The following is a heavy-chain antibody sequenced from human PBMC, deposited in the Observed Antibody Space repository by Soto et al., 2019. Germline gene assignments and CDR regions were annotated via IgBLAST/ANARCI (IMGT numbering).Heavy chain of an antibody. CDR2: IYYTGSS. J-gene: IGHJ5*02. Sequence: QVQLQESGPGLVKPSQTLSLTCTVSGGSISSDGYYWSWIRLHPGKGLEWIGYIYYTGSSFYNPSLKSRVTISVDTSENQFSLKLSSVTAADTAVYYCARQYIASRWFDPWGQGTLVTVSS. CDR1: GGSISSDGYY. D-gene: IGHD6-6*01. V-gene: IGHV4-31*03. CDR3: ARQYIASRWFDP.